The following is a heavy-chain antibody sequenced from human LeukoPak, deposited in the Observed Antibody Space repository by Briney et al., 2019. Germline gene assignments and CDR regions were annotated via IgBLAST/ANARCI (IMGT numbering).Heavy chain of an antibody. CDR3: ARDFGGATLHY. V-gene: IGHV3-23*01. D-gene: IGHD1-26*01. CDR2: ITTSDGNT. J-gene: IGHJ4*02. Sequence: GGSLRLSCAASGFTFSSYTMSWVRQAPGKGLEWVSTITTSDGNTYYADSVKGRFTVSRDNSKNTLFLQMNSLRVEDTAVYYCARDFGGATLHYWGQGTLVTVSS. CDR1: GFTFSSYT.